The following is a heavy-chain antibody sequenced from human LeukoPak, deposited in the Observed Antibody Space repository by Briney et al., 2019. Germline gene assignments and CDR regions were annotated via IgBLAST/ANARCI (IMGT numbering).Heavy chain of an antibody. D-gene: IGHD4-17*01. Sequence: GESLKISCKGSGYSFTSCWIGWVRQMPGKGLEWMGIIYPGDSDTRYSPSFQGQVTISADKSISTAYLQWSSLKASDTAMYYCARVGTHGDYVYGWFDPWGQGTLVTVSS. J-gene: IGHJ5*02. CDR3: ARVGTHGDYVYGWFDP. CDR2: IYPGDSDT. V-gene: IGHV5-51*01. CDR1: GYSFTSCW.